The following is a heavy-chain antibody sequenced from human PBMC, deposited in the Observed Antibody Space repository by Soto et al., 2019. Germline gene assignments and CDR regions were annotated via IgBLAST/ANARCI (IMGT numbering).Heavy chain of an antibody. Sequence: QVQLVQSGAEVKKPGASVKVSCKASGYTFTSYDINWVRQATGQGLEWMGWMNPNSGNTGYAQKFQGRVTMPRNTSISTTYMERSSLRSEDTAVYYCARRGYSSSWYYYYDYGMDVWGQGTTVTVSS. CDR1: GYTFTSYD. V-gene: IGHV1-8*01. CDR2: MNPNSGNT. J-gene: IGHJ6*02. CDR3: ARRGYSSSWYYYYDYGMDV. D-gene: IGHD6-13*01.